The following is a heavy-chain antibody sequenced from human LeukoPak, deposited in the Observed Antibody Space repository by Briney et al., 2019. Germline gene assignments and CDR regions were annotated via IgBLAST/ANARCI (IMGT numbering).Heavy chain of an antibody. Sequence: ASVKVSCKASGYTFTGYYMHWVRQAPGQGLEWMGWINPKSGGTNYAQKFQGRVTMTRDTSISTAYMELSRLRSDDTAVYCCARESFSGYSHDAFDIWGQGTMVTVCS. CDR3: ARESFSGYSHDAFDI. V-gene: IGHV1-2*02. J-gene: IGHJ3*02. D-gene: IGHD3-22*01. CDR2: INPKSGGT. CDR1: GYTFTGYY.